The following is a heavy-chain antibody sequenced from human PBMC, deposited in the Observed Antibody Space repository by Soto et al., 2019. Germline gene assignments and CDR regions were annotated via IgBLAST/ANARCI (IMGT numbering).Heavy chain of an antibody. D-gene: IGHD3-22*01. CDR1: GFTFSDYY. V-gene: IGHV3-11*01. Sequence: PGGSLRLSCAASGFTFSDYYMSWFRQAPGKGLEWVSYISSSGRTIYYAVSVKGRFTISRDNAKTSLYLHMNSLRAEDTAVYYCARDTHASYYYDSSGSPVDAFDIWGQGTMVTVSS. CDR3: ARDTHASYYYDSSGSPVDAFDI. J-gene: IGHJ3*02. CDR2: ISSSGRTI.